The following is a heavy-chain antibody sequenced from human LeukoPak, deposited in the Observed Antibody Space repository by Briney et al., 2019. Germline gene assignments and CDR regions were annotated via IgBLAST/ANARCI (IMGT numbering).Heavy chain of an antibody. V-gene: IGHV3-33*06. Sequence: GGSLRLSCAASGFTFSTYGMHWVRQAPGKGLEWVAVIWYDGSNKYYADSVKGRFTISRDNYKNTLFLQMNSLRAEDTAVYYCAKEFSAAAYYFHYWGQGTLVTVSS. CDR2: IWYDGSNK. CDR3: AKEFSAAAYYFHY. D-gene: IGHD6-25*01. CDR1: GFTFSTYG. J-gene: IGHJ4*02.